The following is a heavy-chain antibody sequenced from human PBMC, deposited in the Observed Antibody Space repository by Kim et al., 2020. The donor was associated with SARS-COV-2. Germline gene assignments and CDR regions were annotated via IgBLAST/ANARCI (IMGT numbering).Heavy chain of an antibody. CDR3: ARVLTPLYYAILTGYYRTYYFDY. CDR1: GGSISSYY. D-gene: IGHD3-9*01. Sequence: SETLSLTCTVSGGSISSYYWSWIRQPPGKGLEWIGYIYYSGSTNYNPSLKSRVTISVDTSKNQFSLKLSSVTAADTAVYYCARVLTPLYYAILTGYYRTYYFDYWGQGTLVTVSS. V-gene: IGHV4-59*13. CDR2: IYYSGST. J-gene: IGHJ4*02.